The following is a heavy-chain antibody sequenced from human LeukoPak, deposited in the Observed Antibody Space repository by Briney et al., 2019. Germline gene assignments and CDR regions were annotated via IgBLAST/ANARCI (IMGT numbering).Heavy chain of an antibody. D-gene: IGHD1-26*01. V-gene: IGHV1-2*02. CDR2: INPNSGGT. CDR3: ARDSELHIGGSYYDY. CDR1: GYTFTGYY. Sequence: GASVKVSCKASGYTFTGYYMHWVRQAPGQGLEWMGWINPNSGGTNYAQKFQGRVTMTRDTSISTAYMELSRLRSDDTAVYYCARDSELHIGGSYYDYWGQGTLVTVSS. J-gene: IGHJ4*02.